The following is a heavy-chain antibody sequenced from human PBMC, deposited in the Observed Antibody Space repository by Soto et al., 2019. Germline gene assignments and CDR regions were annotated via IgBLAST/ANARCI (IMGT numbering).Heavy chain of an antibody. J-gene: IGHJ6*02. D-gene: IGHD4-4*01. CDR3: ATNYAYYYYYGMDV. CDR2: IYYSGST. Sequence: AETLSLTCAVSGGAISSSSYYWYWIRRPPGKGLEWIGSIYYSGSTYYNPSLKSRVTISVDTSKNQFSLKLSSVTAADTAVYYCATNYAYYYYYGMDVWGQGPRSPSP. V-gene: IGHV4-39*01. CDR1: GGAISSSSYY.